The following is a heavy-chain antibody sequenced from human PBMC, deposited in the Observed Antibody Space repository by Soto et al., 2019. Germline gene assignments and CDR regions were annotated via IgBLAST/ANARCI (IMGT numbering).Heavy chain of an antibody. Sequence: SETLSLTCTVSGGSVNSDNYYWSWIRQPPGKGLEWIGYIYHTGRTNYNPSLESRITISLDASKNQFSLTLSSVTAADTALFYCAREFSNTPEAFDSWGQGALVTVYS. CDR2: IYHTGRT. D-gene: IGHD3-3*02. J-gene: IGHJ4*02. CDR1: GGSVNSDNYY. CDR3: AREFSNTPEAFDS. V-gene: IGHV4-61*01.